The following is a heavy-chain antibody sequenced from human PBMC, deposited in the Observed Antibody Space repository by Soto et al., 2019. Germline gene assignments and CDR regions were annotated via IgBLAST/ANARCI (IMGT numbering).Heavy chain of an antibody. Sequence: SLRLSCAASGFTFRVYTMHWIRQAPGKGLEWVAVISPDAIDRYYADSVKGRFTISRDNSKDTLFLQMNGLRPEDTAVYYCARAPTSRFDYWGQGALVTVSS. V-gene: IGHV3-30-3*01. J-gene: IGHJ4*02. CDR2: ISPDAIDR. CDR1: GFTFRVYT. CDR3: ARAPTSRFDY.